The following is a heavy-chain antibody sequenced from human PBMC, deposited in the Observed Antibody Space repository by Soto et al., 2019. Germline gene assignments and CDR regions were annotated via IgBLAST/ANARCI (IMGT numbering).Heavy chain of an antibody. CDR3: ATAVDGDHYYYGMDV. CDR1: GYTLTELS. CDR2: FDPEDGET. V-gene: IGHV1-24*01. D-gene: IGHD6-19*01. J-gene: IGHJ6*02. Sequence: ASVKGSCKVSGYTLTELSMHWVRQAPGKGLEWMGGFDPEDGETIYAQKFQGRVTMTEDTSTDTAYVELSSLRSEDTAVYYCATAVDGDHYYYGMDVWGQGSTVTSP.